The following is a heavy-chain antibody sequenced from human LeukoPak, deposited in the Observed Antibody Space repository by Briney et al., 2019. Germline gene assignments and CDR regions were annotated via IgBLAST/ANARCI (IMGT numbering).Heavy chain of an antibody. Sequence: GASVKVSCTASTYTFTDCYMHWVRQAPGQGLEWMGWINPNSGATNYAQKFQGWVTMTRDTSISTTYMELSRLGSDDTAVYYCAREYNYGYDYWGQGTLVTVSS. V-gene: IGHV1-2*04. D-gene: IGHD5-18*01. CDR2: INPNSGAT. CDR1: TYTFTDCY. J-gene: IGHJ4*02. CDR3: AREYNYGYDY.